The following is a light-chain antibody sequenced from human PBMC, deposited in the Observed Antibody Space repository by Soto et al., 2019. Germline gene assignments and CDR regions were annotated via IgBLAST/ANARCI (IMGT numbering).Light chain of an antibody. Sequence: QSVLTQSPSASASLGASVKLTCTLSSGHSNYAIAWHQQQPEKGPRFLMKLNSDGSHSKGDGIPDRFSGSSSGAERYLAIATLQSEDEADDYCQTWVTGIHIVGGGTELAVL. V-gene: IGLV4-69*01. CDR1: SGHSNYA. CDR3: QTWVTGIHI. CDR2: LNSDGSH. J-gene: IGLJ2*01.